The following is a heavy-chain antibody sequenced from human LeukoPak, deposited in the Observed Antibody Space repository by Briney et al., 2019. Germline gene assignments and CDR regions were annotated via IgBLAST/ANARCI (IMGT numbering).Heavy chain of an antibody. V-gene: IGHV4-39*01. CDR1: GDSISISGYW. CDR3: AKRAYGVGFEY. J-gene: IGHJ4*02. CDR2: TYNTGST. Sequence: SETLSLTCTVSGDSISISGYWWGWIRQPPGKDLEWIGTTYNTGSTYYNPSLKSRVTISADTSKNQFSLKVSSVTAADTAVYYCAKRAYGVGFEYWGQGTLVTVSS. D-gene: IGHD4-17*01.